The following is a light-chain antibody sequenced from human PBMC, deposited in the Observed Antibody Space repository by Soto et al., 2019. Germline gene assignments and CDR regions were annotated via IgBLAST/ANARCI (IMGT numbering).Light chain of an antibody. J-gene: IGKJ1*01. V-gene: IGKV3-15*01. CDR3: HQYNNWPWT. Sequence: ETVLTQSPSTVSLTPGERATLSCRASQSVSSSYLAWYQQKPGQAPRLLIYAASARAAGVPVRFSGSGSETEFTLTIRSLQSEDFALYYCHQYNNWPWTFGQGTKVDI. CDR1: QSVSSSY. CDR2: AAS.